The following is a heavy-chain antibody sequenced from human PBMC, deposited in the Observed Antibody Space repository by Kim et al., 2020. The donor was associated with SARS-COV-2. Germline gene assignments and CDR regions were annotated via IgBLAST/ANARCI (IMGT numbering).Heavy chain of an antibody. CDR3: ARLIGDILTGHDQDY. CDR1: GGSISSSSYY. CDR2: IYYSGST. V-gene: IGHV4-39*01. Sequence: SETLSLTCTVSGGSISSSSYYWGWIRQPPGKGLEWIGSIYYSGSTYYNPSLKSRVTISVDTSKNQFSLKLSSVTAADTAVYYCARLIGDILTGHDQDYWGQGTLVTVSS. D-gene: IGHD3-9*01. J-gene: IGHJ4*02.